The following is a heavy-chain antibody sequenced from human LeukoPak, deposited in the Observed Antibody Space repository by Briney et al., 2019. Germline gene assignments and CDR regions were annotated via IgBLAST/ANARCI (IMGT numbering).Heavy chain of an antibody. V-gene: IGHV4-39*01. CDR1: GGAYSSSTYY. CDR3: ARHVKSIFPSYFDY. Sequence: SETLSLTCTVSGGAYSSSTYYCVWVRQPPGKGLEWIGSIYYSGSTYYNPSLKSRGTISVDTSRNKFSLKLTSVTAADTAVYYCARHVKSIFPSYFDYWGQGTLVTVSS. J-gene: IGHJ4*02. D-gene: IGHD3-3*01. CDR2: IYYSGST.